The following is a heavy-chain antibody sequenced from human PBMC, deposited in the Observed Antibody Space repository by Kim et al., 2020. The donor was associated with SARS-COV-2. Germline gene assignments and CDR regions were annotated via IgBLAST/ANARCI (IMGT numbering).Heavy chain of an antibody. V-gene: IGHV1-18*01. CDR3: AREMVWFGELPPAGYYYYGMDV. CDR1: GYTFTSYG. D-gene: IGHD3-10*01. Sequence: ASVKVSCKASGYTFTSYGISWVRQAPGQGLEWMGWISAYNGNTNYAQKLQGRVTMTTDTSTSTAYMELRSLRSDDTAVYYCAREMVWFGELPPAGYYYYGMDVWGQGTTVTVSS. CDR2: ISAYNGNT. J-gene: IGHJ6*02.